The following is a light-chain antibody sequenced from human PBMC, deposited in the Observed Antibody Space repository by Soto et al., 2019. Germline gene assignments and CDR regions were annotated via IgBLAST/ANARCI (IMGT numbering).Light chain of an antibody. CDR2: HTS. V-gene: IGKV3-11*01. CDR3: QQRSSWPRT. Sequence: EIVLTQSPVTLSLSPGDRATLPCRASQSVRSSLAWYQQKPGQAPRLLIYHTSNRATGIPSRFSGSGSGTDYTLTISSVEPEDFALYYCQQRSSWPRTFGQGTKVEVK. J-gene: IGKJ1*01. CDR1: QSVRSS.